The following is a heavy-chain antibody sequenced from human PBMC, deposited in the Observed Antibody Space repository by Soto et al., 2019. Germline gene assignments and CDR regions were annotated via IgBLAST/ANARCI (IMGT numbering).Heavy chain of an antibody. CDR2: VYYTGST. Sequence: SETLSLTCSVSGGSISGSYWSWIRQSPGKGLEWLGYVYYTGSTNYSPSLRSRVSISVDTSKNEFSLRLSSVTAADTAVYFCARRVAVPCGQNDFWGQGTQVTVSS. J-gene: IGHJ4*02. V-gene: IGHV4-59*01. D-gene: IGHD2-21*01. CDR1: GGSISGSY. CDR3: ARRVAVPCGQNDF.